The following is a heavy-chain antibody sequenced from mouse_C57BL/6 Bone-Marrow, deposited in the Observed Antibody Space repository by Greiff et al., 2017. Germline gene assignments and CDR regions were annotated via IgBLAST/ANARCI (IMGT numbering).Heavy chain of an antibody. CDR3: ARTGTLFAY. D-gene: IGHD4-1*01. J-gene: IGHJ3*01. CDR1: GYTFTSYW. V-gene: IGHV1-50*01. CDR2: IDPSDSYT. Sequence: QVQLQQPGAELVKPGASVKLSCEASGYTFTSYWMQWVKQRPGQGLEWIGEIDPSDSYTNYNQKFKGKATLTVDQSSSTAYMQLSSLTSEDSAVYYCARTGTLFAYWGQGTLVTVSA.